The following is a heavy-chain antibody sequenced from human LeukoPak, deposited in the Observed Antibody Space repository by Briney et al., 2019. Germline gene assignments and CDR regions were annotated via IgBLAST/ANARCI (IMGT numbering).Heavy chain of an antibody. J-gene: IGHJ4*02. CDR3: ARGPLELSEFWSGRRNVFLDY. V-gene: IGHV4-39*07. D-gene: IGHD3-3*01. Sequence: KPSETLSLTCTVSGTSISSSSYYWSWIRQPPGKGLEWIGEINHSGSTNYNQSLKSRVTISVDTSKNQFSLRLNSLTAADTAVYYCARGPLELSEFWSGRRNVFLDYWGQGSLVTVSS. CDR2: INHSGST. CDR1: GTSISSSSYY.